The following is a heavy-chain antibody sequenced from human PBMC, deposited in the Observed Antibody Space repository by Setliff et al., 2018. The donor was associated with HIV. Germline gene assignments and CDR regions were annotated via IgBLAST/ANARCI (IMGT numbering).Heavy chain of an antibody. J-gene: IGHJ4*02. CDR1: GFTFRNYW. CDR3: VRDRETVSISGVAVPYFDY. D-gene: IGHD3-3*01. Sequence: PGGSLRLSCAASGFTFRNYWMSWVRQAPGKGREWVGWISPQHGKTKYAQRFQGRVSMTTDTSTNTVYMEMLGLTYQDTAGYYCVRDRETVSISGVAVPYFDYWGQGTQVTVSS. V-gene: IGHV1-18*01. CDR2: ISPQHGKT.